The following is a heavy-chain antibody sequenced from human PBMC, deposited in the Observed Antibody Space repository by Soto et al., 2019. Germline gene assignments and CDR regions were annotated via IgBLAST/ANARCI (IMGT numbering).Heavy chain of an antibody. CDR1: GFTFSSYG. J-gene: IGHJ6*02. CDR2: IWYDGSNK. CDR3: ARDQVGDYHRPTPKGGMDV. V-gene: IGHV3-33*01. Sequence: QVRLVESGGGVVQPGRSLRLSCAASGFTFSSYGMHWVRQAPGKGLEWVAVIWYDGSNKYYADSVKGRFTISRDNSKNTLYLQMNSLRAEDTAVYYCARDQVGDYHRPTPKGGMDVWGQGTTVTVSS. D-gene: IGHD4-17*01.